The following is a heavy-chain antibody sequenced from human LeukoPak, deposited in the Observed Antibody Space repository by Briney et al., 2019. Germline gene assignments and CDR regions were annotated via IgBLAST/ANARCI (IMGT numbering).Heavy chain of an antibody. D-gene: IGHD2-2*01. CDR3: ARRAPFSNWFDP. CDR1: GASITNDDYY. J-gene: IGHJ5*02. CDR2: IYFSGST. V-gene: IGHV4-31*03. Sequence: SQTLSLTCTVSGASITNDDYYWSWIRQHPGKGLEWIGYIYFSGSTYYNPTLKSRASVSVDTSKSQFSLRLTSVTAADTAVYYCARRAPFSNWFDPWGQGTLVIVSS.